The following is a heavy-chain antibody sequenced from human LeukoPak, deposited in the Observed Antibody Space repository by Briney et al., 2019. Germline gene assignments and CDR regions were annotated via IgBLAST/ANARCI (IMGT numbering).Heavy chain of an antibody. CDR1: GFTFSSYT. CDR2: IYSGGST. Sequence: PGGSLRLSCAASGFTFSSYTMSWVRQAPGKGLEWVSVIYSGGSTYYAGSVKGRFTISRDNAENTLYLQMNSLRAEDTALYYCARSQSGVFDVWGQGTMVTVSS. J-gene: IGHJ3*01. V-gene: IGHV3-23*03. D-gene: IGHD2-8*01. CDR3: ARSQSGVFDV.